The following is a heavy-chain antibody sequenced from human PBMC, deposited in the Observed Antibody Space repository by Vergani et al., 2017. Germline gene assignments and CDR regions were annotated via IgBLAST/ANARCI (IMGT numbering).Heavy chain of an antibody. CDR3: GRLSRRLGYCSGGSCPTEY. V-gene: IGHV1-2*02. CDR1: GYTFTGYY. CDR2: INPNSGGT. J-gene: IGHJ4*02. D-gene: IGHD2-15*01. Sequence: QVQLVQSGAEVKKPGASVKVSCKASGYTFTGYYMHWVRQAPGQGLEWMGWINPNSGGTNYAQKFQGRVTMTRNTSIRTAYMELSRLRSDDTAVYYCGRLSRRLGYCSGGSCPTEYWGQGTLVTVSS.